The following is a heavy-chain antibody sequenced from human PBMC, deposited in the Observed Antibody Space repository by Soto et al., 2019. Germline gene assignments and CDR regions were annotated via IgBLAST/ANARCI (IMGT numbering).Heavy chain of an antibody. CDR1: GGSISSGDYY. D-gene: IGHD2-21*02. V-gene: IGHV4-30-4*01. CDR3: AREGDCGGDGYSQFDY. J-gene: IGHJ4*02. Sequence: QVQLQESGPGLVKPSQTLSLTCTVSGGSISSGDYYWSWIRQPPGQRLEWIWYIYYSGSTYYNPSLKSRITRSVNTSTNQFSLKLSSVTAADTAVYYCAREGDCGGDGYSQFDYWGQGTLVTVSS. CDR2: IYYSGST.